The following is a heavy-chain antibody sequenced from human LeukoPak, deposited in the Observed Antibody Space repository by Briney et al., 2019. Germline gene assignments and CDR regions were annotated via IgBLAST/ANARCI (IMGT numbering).Heavy chain of an antibody. CDR2: IYYSGST. CDR1: GGSISSGDYY. CDR3: ASLRGPNGMDV. Sequence: SETLSLTCTVSGGSISSGDYYWSWIRQPPGKGLEGIGYIYYSGSTYYNPALKNRVTISVDTSKTQFSLKLSSVTAADTAVYYCASLRGPNGMDVWGQGTTVTVSS. V-gene: IGHV4-30-4*01. J-gene: IGHJ6*02. D-gene: IGHD3-10*01.